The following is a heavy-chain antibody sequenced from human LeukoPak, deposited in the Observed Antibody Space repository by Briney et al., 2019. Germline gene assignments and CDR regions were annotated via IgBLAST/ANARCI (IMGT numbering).Heavy chain of an antibody. CDR1: GGSFSGYY. Sequence: PSETLSLTCAVYGGSFSGYYWSWIRQPPGKGLEWIGRIYTSGSTNYNPSLKSRVTMSVDTPKNQFSLKLSSVTAADTAVYYCARVPGYSYGGNWFDPWGQGTLVTVSS. CDR2: IYTSGST. D-gene: IGHD5-18*01. CDR3: ARVPGYSYGGNWFDP. V-gene: IGHV4-59*10. J-gene: IGHJ5*02.